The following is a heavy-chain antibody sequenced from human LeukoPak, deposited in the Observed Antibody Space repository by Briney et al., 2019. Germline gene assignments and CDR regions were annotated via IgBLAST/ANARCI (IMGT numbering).Heavy chain of an antibody. CDR3: ARTRRGYSYGNHFDY. CDR2: IYYSGST. Sequence: SETLSLTCTVSGGSIRSYYWSWIRQPPGKGLEWIGYIYYSGSTNYNPSLKSRVTISVDTSKNQFSLKLSSVTAADTAVYYCARTRRGYSYGNHFDYWGQGTLVTVSS. V-gene: IGHV4-59*08. CDR1: GGSIRSYY. J-gene: IGHJ4*02. D-gene: IGHD5-18*01.